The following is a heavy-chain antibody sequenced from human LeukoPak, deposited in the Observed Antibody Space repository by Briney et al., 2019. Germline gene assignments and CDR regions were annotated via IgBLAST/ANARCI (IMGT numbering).Heavy chain of an antibody. V-gene: IGHV3-30-3*01. CDR2: IAYDASNE. CDR3: VGEVGPRQMNY. CDR1: GFTFSSHA. J-gene: IGHJ4*02. D-gene: IGHD1-26*01. Sequence: GGSLRLSCVASGFTFSSHAMHWVRQAPGKGLEWVAVIAYDASNEYYADSVKGRFTISRDNSKNTLYLQMNSLRTEDTAMYYCVGEVGPRQMNYWGQGTPVTVSS.